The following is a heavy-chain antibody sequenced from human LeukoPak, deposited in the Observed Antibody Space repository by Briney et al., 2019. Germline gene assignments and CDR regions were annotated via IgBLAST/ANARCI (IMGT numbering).Heavy chain of an antibody. D-gene: IGHD5-12*01. CDR3: TRDWGNSGYDSDFDY. Sequence: GGSLRLSCTASGFTFGDYAMSWVRQAPGKGLEWVGFIRSKAYGGTTEYAASVKGRFTISRDDSKSIAYLQMNSLKTEDTAVCYCTRDWGNSGYDSDFDYWGQGTLVTVSS. J-gene: IGHJ4*02. CDR2: IRSKAYGGTT. V-gene: IGHV3-49*04. CDR1: GFTFGDYA.